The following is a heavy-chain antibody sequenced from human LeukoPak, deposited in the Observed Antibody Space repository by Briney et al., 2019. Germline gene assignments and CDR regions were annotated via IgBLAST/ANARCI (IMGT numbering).Heavy chain of an antibody. J-gene: IGHJ4*02. D-gene: IGHD4-17*01. CDR3: ARDSGDYYFDY. CDR2: ISSNGSTI. CDR1: SFTFSDYY. Sequence: PGGSLRLSCAASSFTFSDYYMNWIPQAPGKGLECVSYISSNGSTIYYADSVNDRVTISRDNAKNSLYLQMNSLRADDMAVYYCARDSGDYYFDYWGQGTLVTVSS. V-gene: IGHV3-11*01.